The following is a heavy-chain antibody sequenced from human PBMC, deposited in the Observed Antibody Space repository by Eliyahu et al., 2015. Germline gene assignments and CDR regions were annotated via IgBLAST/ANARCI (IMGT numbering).Heavy chain of an antibody. CDR2: IGSDTYNYQS. CDR3: ARDDRGYTYGLEY. Sequence: EVRLVESGGALVQPGRSLRXSCSTSXFEXRXYAMSWVRQAPGKGLEWVALIGSDTYNYQSQYATSVRDRFTVSRDDSKSRAFLQMDNLQIEDTAVYFCARDDRGYTYGLEYWGQGTLVTVSS. CDR1: XFEXRXYA. D-gene: IGHD5-18*01. J-gene: IGHJ4*02. V-gene: IGHV3-49*04.